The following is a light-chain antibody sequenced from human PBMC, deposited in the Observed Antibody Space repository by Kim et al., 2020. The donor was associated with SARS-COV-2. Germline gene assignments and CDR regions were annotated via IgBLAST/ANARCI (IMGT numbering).Light chain of an antibody. CDR1: QSISTW. J-gene: IGKJ2*01. CDR3: QHYIRFPYT. CDR2: LAS. Sequence: SATVRDIVTITCRASQSISTWLAWYQQTPGKAPTLLVYLASTLESGLPSRFSGSGSGTEFTLTIDSLQPDDFATYYCQHYIRFPYTFGQGTKLEI. V-gene: IGKV1-5*03.